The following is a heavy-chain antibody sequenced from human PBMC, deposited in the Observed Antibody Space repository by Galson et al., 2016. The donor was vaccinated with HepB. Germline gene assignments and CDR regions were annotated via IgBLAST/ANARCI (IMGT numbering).Heavy chain of an antibody. CDR3: AREGGDGPWRGYGNGLDV. CDR1: GSSLTNYS. V-gene: IGHV3-21*01. J-gene: IGHJ6*02. D-gene: IGHD3-3*01. Sequence: SLRLSCAASGSSLTNYSMNWVRQAPGKGLEWVSSISSSSDFIYYADSLTGRFTISRDNTENSVYLQMNPLRVEDTAVYYCAREGGDGPWRGYGNGLDVWGQGTTVTVSS. CDR2: ISSSSDFI.